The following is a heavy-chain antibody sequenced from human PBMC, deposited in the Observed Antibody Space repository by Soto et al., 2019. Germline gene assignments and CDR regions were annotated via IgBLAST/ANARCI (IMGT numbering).Heavy chain of an antibody. CDR3: ARDLEQQLRGWFDP. D-gene: IGHD6-13*01. CDR2: ISSSGSTI. J-gene: IGHJ5*02. Sequence: PGGSLRLSCAASGFTFSDYYMSWIRQAPGKGLEWVSYISSSGSTIYYADSVKGRFTISRDNAKNSLYLQMNSLRAEDTAVYYCARDLEQQLRGWFDPWGQGTLVTVSS. CDR1: GFTFSDYY. V-gene: IGHV3-11*01.